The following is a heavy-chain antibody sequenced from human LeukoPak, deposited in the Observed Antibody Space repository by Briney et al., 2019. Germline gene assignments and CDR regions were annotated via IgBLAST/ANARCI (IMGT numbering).Heavy chain of an antibody. J-gene: IGHJ5*02. Sequence: SQTLSLTCTVSGGSISSGGYYWSWIRQHRGKGLEWIGYIYYSGSTYYNPSLKSRVTISVDTSKNQFSLKLSSVTAADTAVYYCARGQPSESSPIVAYNWFDPWGQGTLVTVSS. CDR2: IYYSGST. CDR1: GGSISSGGYY. D-gene: IGHD6-13*01. V-gene: IGHV4-31*03. CDR3: ARGQPSESSPIVAYNWFDP.